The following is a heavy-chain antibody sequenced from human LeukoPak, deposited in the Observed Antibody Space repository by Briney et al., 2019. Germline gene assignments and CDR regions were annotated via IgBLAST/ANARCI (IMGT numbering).Heavy chain of an antibody. V-gene: IGHV1-2*02. CDR3: ARVRHSSGWYGGAGY. D-gene: IGHD6-19*01. CDR1: GYTFTGYY. CDR2: INPNSGGT. Sequence: GASVKVSCKASGYTFTGYYMHWVRQAPGRGLEWMGWINPNSGGTNYAQKFQGRVTITRDTSISTAYMELSRLRSDDTAVYYCARVRHSSGWYGGAGYWGQGTLVTVSS. J-gene: IGHJ4*02.